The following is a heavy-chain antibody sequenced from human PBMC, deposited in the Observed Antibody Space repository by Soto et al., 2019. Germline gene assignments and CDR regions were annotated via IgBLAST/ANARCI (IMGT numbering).Heavy chain of an antibody. CDR3: ARVRMNWFDP. CDR2: IYYSGST. CDR1: GGSISSGGYY. V-gene: IGHV4-31*03. J-gene: IGHJ5*02. Sequence: SETLSLTCTVSGGSISSGGYYWSWIRQHPGKGLEWIGYIYYSGSTYYNPSLKSRVTISVDTSKNQFSLKLSTVTAADTAVYYCARVRMNWFDPWGQGTLVTVSS.